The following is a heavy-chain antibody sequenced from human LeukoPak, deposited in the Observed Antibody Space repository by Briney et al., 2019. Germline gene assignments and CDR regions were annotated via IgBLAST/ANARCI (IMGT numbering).Heavy chain of an antibody. J-gene: IGHJ3*02. CDR3: ARVPYYDSSGYYGDDDAFDI. CDR2: IIPIFGTA. V-gene: IGHV1-69*13. D-gene: IGHD3-22*01. Sequence: ASVKVSCRASGGTFISYAISWVRQAPGQGLEWMGGIIPIFGTANYAQKFQGRVTITADESTSTAYMELSSLRSEDTAVYYCARVPYYDSSGYYGDDDAFDIWGQGTMVTVSS. CDR1: GGTFISYA.